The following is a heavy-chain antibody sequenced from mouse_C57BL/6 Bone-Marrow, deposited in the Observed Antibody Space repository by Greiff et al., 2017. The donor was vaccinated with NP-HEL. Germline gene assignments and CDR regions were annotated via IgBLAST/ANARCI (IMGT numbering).Heavy chain of an antibody. Sequence: EVQRVESGGDLVKPGGSLKLSCAASGFTFSSYGMSWVRQTPDKRLEWVATISSGGSYTYYPDSVKGRFTISRDNAKNTLYLQMSSLKSEDTAMYYCARHLWPFAYWGQGTLVTVSA. CDR1: GFTFSSYG. J-gene: IGHJ3*01. V-gene: IGHV5-6*01. CDR3: ARHLWPFAY. CDR2: ISSGGSYT.